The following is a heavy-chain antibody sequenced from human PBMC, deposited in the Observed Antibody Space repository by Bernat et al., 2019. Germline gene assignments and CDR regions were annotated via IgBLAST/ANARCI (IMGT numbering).Heavy chain of an antibody. V-gene: IGHV3-21*01. Sequence: EVQLVESGGGLVKPGGSLRLSCAASGFTFSSYSMNWVRQAPGKRLEWVPSSSSSSSYREYGDAGKGGFTIARDNAKSGGYLQMDSVRAGDTGGYDWARGDAIGGGVAWGDGGQGTRVTV. J-gene: IGHJ4*02. CDR1: GFTFSSYS. D-gene: IGHD3-16*01. CDR2: SSSSSSYR. CDR3: ARGDAIGGGVAWGD.